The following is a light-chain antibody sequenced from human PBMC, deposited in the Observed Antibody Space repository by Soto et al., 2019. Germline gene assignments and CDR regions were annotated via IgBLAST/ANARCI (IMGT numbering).Light chain of an antibody. J-gene: IGKJ2*01. CDR2: GAS. Sequence: EIVLTQSPGTLSLSPGERATLSCRASQSVNNNYLAWYQQKPGQAPRLLIYGASSRATGIPDMFSGSGSGTDFTLTISRLEPEDFSVYYCQQYGSSQYTFGQGTKLEIK. CDR3: QQYGSSQYT. CDR1: QSVNNNY. V-gene: IGKV3-20*01.